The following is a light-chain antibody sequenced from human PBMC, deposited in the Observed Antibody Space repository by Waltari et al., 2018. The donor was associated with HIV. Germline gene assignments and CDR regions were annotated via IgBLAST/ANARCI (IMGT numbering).Light chain of an antibody. CDR2: DAS. CDR1: QSVRANY. J-gene: IGKJ2*01. CDR3: QQYVYSPLYT. Sequence: IVLAQSPGTLSVSPGERATLSCRASQSVRANYVAWDQQTPGRAPRLLIYDASTRAMGIPERFSGSGSGTGTDFSLTISRVEPEDCAVYYCQQYVYSPLYTFGQGTKLEIK. V-gene: IGKV3-20*01.